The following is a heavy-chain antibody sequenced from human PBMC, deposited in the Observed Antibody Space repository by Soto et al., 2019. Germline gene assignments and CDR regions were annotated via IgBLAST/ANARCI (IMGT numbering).Heavy chain of an antibody. V-gene: IGHV3-23*01. Sequence: EVQLLESGGGLVQPGGSLRLSCAASGFTFSSYAMSWVRQAPGKGLEWVSAISGSGGSTYYADSVKGRFTISRDNSKNTLYQQMNSLRAEDTAVYYCANDRPSGEGFGELAPRVWDYWGQGTLVTVSS. D-gene: IGHD3-10*01. CDR1: GFTFSSYA. J-gene: IGHJ4*02. CDR2: ISGSGGST. CDR3: ANDRPSGEGFGELAPRVWDY.